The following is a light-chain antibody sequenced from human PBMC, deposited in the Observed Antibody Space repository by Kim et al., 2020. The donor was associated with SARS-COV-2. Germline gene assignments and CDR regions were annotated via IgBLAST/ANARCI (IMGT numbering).Light chain of an antibody. Sequence: EIVLTQSPATLSLSPVERATLSCRASQSVSSSLAWYQQKPGQAPRLLIYDASNRATGIPARFSGSGSGTDFTLTISSLEPEDFAVYYCQQRSNWPPFGQGNKVDIK. V-gene: IGKV3-11*01. J-gene: IGKJ2*01. CDR2: DAS. CDR3: QQRSNWPP. CDR1: QSVSSS.